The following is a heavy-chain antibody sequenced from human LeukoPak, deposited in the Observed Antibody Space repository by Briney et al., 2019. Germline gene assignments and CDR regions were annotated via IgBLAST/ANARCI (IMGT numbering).Heavy chain of an antibody. D-gene: IGHD3-22*01. J-gene: IGHJ4*02. CDR3: ARGRNTYYYDSSGYY. CDR1: GGSFSGYS. Sequence: PSETLSFTCAVYGGSFSGYSWNWIRQPPGKGLEWIGEINHSGGTNYNPSLKSRVTISVDTSKNQFSLKLSSVTAADTAVYYCARGRNTYYYDSSGYYWGQGTLVTVSS. CDR2: INHSGGT. V-gene: IGHV4-34*01.